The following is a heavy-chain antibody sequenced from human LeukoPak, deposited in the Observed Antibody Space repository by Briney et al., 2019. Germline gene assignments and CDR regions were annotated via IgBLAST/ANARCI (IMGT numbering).Heavy chain of an antibody. Sequence: ASVKVSCKASGGTFSSYAISWVRQAPGQGLEWMGGIIPIFGTANYAQKFQGRVTITADKSTSTAYMELSSLRSEDTAVYYCATPRDYYDSSGYRVFDYWGQGTLVTVSS. CDR2: IIPIFGTA. J-gene: IGHJ4*02. D-gene: IGHD3-22*01. CDR1: GGTFSSYA. V-gene: IGHV1-69*06. CDR3: ATPRDYYDSSGYRVFDY.